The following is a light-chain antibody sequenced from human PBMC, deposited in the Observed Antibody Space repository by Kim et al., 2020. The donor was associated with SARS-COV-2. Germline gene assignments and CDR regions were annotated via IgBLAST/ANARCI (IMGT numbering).Light chain of an antibody. CDR1: QSVSSSY. J-gene: IGKJ1*01. CDR3: QQYGSSPPWA. Sequence: PGERATLSCRASQSVSSSYLAWYQQKPGQAPRLLIYGASSRATGIPDRFSGSGSGTDFTLTISRLEPEDFAVYYCQQYGSSPPWAFGQGTKVEIK. CDR2: GAS. V-gene: IGKV3-20*01.